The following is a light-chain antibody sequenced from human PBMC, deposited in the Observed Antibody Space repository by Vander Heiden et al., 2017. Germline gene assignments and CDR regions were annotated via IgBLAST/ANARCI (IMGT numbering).Light chain of an antibody. CDR2: KDS. CDR1: KLGDKY. V-gene: IGLV3-1*01. CDR3: QAWDSSTAV. J-gene: IGLJ2*01. Sequence: SYELTQPPSVSVSPGQTASITCSGDKLGDKYACWYQQKPGQSLVLVIDKDSKRPSGIPELFSGSDSGNTATLTISGTEAVDEGDYYCQAWDSSTAVFGGGTKLTVL.